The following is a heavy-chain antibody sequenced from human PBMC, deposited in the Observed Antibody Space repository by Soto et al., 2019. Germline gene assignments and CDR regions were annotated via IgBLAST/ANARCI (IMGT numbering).Heavy chain of an antibody. Sequence: GGSLRLSCAASGFTFSSYGMHWVRQAPGKGLEWVAVIWYDGSNKYYADSVKGRFTISRDNSKNTLYLQMNSLRAEDTAVYYCARDLRYSSGWYNYFDYWGQGTLVTVSS. V-gene: IGHV3-33*01. CDR2: IWYDGSNK. CDR3: ARDLRYSSGWYNYFDY. D-gene: IGHD6-19*01. J-gene: IGHJ4*02. CDR1: GFTFSSYG.